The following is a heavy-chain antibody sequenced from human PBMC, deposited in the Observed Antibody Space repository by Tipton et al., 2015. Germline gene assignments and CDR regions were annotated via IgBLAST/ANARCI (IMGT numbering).Heavy chain of an antibody. J-gene: IGHJ4*02. Sequence: SLRLSCAASGFSFSSYAMSWVRQAPGKGLEWVSIISGSAGSTYYADSVKGRFTISRDNSENTLYLQMNSLRAEDTAVYYCAKLLYTDYFESWGKGTLVTVSS. CDR2: ISGSAGST. CDR3: AKLLYTDYFES. D-gene: IGHD2-8*01. V-gene: IGHV3-23*01. CDR1: GFSFSSYA.